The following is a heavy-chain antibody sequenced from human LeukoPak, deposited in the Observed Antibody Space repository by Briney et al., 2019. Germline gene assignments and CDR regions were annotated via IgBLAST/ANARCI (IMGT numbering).Heavy chain of an antibody. CDR3: ARERRNGKYYFDY. D-gene: IGHD1-26*01. CDR2: IYSGGST. Sequence: GGSLRLSCAASGFTVSSNYMSWVRQAPGKGVEWVSVIYSGGSTYYADSVKGRFTISRDNSKNTLYLQMDSLRAEDTAVYYCARERRNGKYYFDYWGQGTLVTVSS. V-gene: IGHV3-53*01. J-gene: IGHJ4*02. CDR1: GFTVSSNY.